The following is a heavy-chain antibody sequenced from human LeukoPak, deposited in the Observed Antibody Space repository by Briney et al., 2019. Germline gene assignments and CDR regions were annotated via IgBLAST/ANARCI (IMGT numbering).Heavy chain of an antibody. CDR2: ISANNGNT. D-gene: IGHD3-10*01. CDR3: ARDVRFGELLEYYYYGMDV. V-gene: IGHV1-18*01. J-gene: IGHJ6*02. CDR1: VYTFTSYG. Sequence: GASVKVSCKASVYTFTSYGISWVRQAHGQGLEWMGWISANNGNTNYAQKLQGRVTMTTDTSTSTAYMELRSLRSDDTAVYYCARDVRFGELLEYYYYGMDVWGQGTTVTVSS.